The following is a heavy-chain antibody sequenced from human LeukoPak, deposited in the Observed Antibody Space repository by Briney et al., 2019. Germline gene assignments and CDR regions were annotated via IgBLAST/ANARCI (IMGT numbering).Heavy chain of an antibody. CDR2: IIPIFGTA. Sequence: ASVKVSCMASGGTFSSYAISWVRQAPGQGLEWMGGIIPIFGTANYAQKFQGRVTITADESTSTAYMELSSLRSEDTAVYYCARDPSQNNYYDSSGYYYDYWGQGTLVTVSS. CDR1: GGTFSSYA. V-gene: IGHV1-69*13. CDR3: ARDPSQNNYYDSSGYYYDY. J-gene: IGHJ4*02. D-gene: IGHD3-22*01.